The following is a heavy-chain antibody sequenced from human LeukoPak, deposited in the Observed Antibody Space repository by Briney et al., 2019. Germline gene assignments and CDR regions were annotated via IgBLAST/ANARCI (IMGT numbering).Heavy chain of an antibody. V-gene: IGHV3-74*01. CDR2: IISDGSYT. D-gene: IGHD4-17*01. CDR3: VRAADYGDYGGFDY. Sequence: GGSLRLSCAASGFTFSSYWMSWVRQAPGKGLVWVARIISDGSYTNYADSVKGRFTISRDNAKNTLYLQMHSLRAEDTAVYYCVRAADYGDYGGFDYWGQGTLVTVSS. J-gene: IGHJ4*02. CDR1: GFTFSSYW.